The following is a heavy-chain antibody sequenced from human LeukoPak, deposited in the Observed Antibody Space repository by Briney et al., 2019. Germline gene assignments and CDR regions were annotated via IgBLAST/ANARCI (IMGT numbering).Heavy chain of an antibody. CDR1: GGSFSAYY. Sequence: SETLSLTCAVYGGSFSAYYWSWIRQPPGKGLGYIGEINRSGSTNYTPSLKSRVTISVDTSKNQFSLKLSSVTAADTAVYYCARVRRVPYWYFDLWGRGTLVTVSS. D-gene: IGHD3-10*01. CDR2: INRSGST. V-gene: IGHV4-34*01. J-gene: IGHJ2*01. CDR3: ARVRRVPYWYFDL.